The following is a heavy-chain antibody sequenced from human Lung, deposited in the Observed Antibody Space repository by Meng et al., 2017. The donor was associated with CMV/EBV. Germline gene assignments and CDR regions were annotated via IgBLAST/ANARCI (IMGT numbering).Heavy chain of an antibody. V-gene: IGHV4-34*01. D-gene: IGHD3-22*01. CDR3: ARDYYDSSGYIN. J-gene: IGHJ4*02. CDR2: INHSGST. Sequence: SETLSLXFAVYGGSFSGYYWSWIRQPPGKGLEWIGEINHSGSTNYNPSLKSRVTISADTSKNQFSLNLSYVTAADTAVYYCARDYYDSSGYINWGQGTLVTVSS. CDR1: GGSFSGYY.